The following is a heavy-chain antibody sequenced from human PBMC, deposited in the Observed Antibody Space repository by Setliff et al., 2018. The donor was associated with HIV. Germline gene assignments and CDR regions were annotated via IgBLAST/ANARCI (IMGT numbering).Heavy chain of an antibody. CDR3: ARDPGITTAGTEYFDS. Sequence: SETLSLTCVISGASMGSHYWSWIRQSPGKGLEWIGNIHNTGISAINHSRKRRATISLDRPKINFSLKLSSVTAADTAIYYFARDPGITTAGTEYFDSWGQGILVTVSS. CDR1: GASMGSHY. CDR2: IHNTGIS. D-gene: IGHD6-13*01. J-gene: IGHJ4*02. V-gene: IGHV4-59*11.